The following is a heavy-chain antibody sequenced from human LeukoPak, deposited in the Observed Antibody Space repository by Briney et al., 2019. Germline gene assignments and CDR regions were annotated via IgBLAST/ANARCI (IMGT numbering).Heavy chain of an antibody. V-gene: IGHV4-59*01. CDR2: INYSGST. CDR1: GGSIRNYY. Sequence: SETLSLTCTVSGGSIRNYYWSWIRQPPGKGLEWIGYINYSGSTNYNPSLKSRVTISVDTSKNQFSLRLSSVTAADTAVYYCARDKDFYYWGQGTLVTVSS. CDR3: ARDKDFYY. J-gene: IGHJ4*02.